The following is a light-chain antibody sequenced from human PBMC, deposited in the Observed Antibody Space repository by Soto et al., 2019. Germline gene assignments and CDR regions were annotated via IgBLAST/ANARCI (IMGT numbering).Light chain of an antibody. V-gene: IGKV3-20*01. CDR2: GAS. Sequence: EIGLTQSPGPLSLSPGERATLSCRASPSVSSSYLAWYQQKPGQAPRLLIYGASSRATGIPDRFSGSGSGTDFTLTISSLESEDFAGYYCQQYGSSPPITFGPGTKMDIK. CDR3: QQYGSSPPIT. J-gene: IGKJ3*01. CDR1: PSVSSSY.